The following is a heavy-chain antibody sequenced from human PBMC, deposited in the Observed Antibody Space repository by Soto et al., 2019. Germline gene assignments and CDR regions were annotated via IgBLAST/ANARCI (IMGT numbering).Heavy chain of an antibody. CDR1: GYTYTSYG. J-gene: IGHJ3*02. CDR3: ARYTPYYYDSGGWGAFDI. CDR2: ISAYNGNT. D-gene: IGHD3-22*01. Sequence: GASVKVSCKASGYTYTSYGISWVRQVPGQALEWMGWISAYNGNTNYAQKLQGRVTMTTDTSTSKPYLELRSLRSDDTSVYYCARYTPYYYDSGGWGAFDIWGQGTMVTVSS. V-gene: IGHV1-18*04.